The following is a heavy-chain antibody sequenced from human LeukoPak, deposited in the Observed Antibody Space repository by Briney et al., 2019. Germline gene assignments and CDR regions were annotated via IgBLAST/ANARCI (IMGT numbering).Heavy chain of an antibody. Sequence: ASVKVSCKASGYTFTSYDINWVRQATGQGLEWMGWMNPNSGNTGYAQKFQGRVTMTRNTSISTAYMELSSLRSEDTAVYYCARAEGIGPFADYWGQGTLVTVSS. CDR3: ARAEGIGPFADY. J-gene: IGHJ4*02. D-gene: IGHD2-15*01. CDR2: MNPNSGNT. V-gene: IGHV1-8*01. CDR1: GYTFTSYD.